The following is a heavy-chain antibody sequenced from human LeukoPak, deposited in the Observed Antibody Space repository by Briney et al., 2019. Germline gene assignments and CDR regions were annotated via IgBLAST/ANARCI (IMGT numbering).Heavy chain of an antibody. CDR2: IIPILGIA. Sequence: ASVKVSCKASGYTFTGYYMHWVRQAPGQGLEWMGRIIPILGIANYAQKFQGRVTITADKSTSTAYMELSSLRSEDTAVYYCARADYDFWSGYFDYWGQGTLVTVSS. D-gene: IGHD3-3*01. CDR1: GYTFTGYY. J-gene: IGHJ4*02. CDR3: ARADYDFWSGYFDY. V-gene: IGHV1-69*04.